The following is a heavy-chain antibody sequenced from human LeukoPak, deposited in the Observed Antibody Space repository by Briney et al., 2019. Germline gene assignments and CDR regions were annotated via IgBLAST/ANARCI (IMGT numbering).Heavy chain of an antibody. V-gene: IGHV5-51*01. J-gene: IGHJ3*02. CDR1: GSRFTCYW. CDR3: ARQGYFDWFNRWGRDAFDI. Sequence: GEALEISWKGSGSRFTCYWIGLGPPMPGEGLGWVGIIYHGDSDTSYSHSFQGQVTISADNSITTASLQWSSLEASDPAMYYCARQGYFDWFNRWGRDAFDIWGQGTMVSVSS. CDR2: IYHGDSDT. D-gene: IGHD3-9*01.